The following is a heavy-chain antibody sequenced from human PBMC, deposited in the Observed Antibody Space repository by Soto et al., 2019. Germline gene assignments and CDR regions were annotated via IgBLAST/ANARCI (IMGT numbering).Heavy chain of an antibody. CDR2: IYYSGST. D-gene: IGHD2-2*01. Sequence: SETLSLTCTVSGGSISSGGYYWSWIRQHPGKGLEWIGYIYYSGSTYYNPSLKSRVTISVDTSKNQLSLKLSSVTAADTAVYYCARSGYCSSTSCFKNFDYWGQGTLVTVSS. CDR1: GGSISSGGYY. CDR3: ARSGYCSSTSCFKNFDY. V-gene: IGHV4-31*03. J-gene: IGHJ4*02.